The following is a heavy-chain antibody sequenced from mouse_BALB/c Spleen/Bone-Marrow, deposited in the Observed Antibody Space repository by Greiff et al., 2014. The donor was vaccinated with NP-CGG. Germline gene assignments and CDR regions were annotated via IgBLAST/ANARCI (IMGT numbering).Heavy chain of an antibody. V-gene: IGHV1-80*01. D-gene: IGHD2-4*01. Sequence: QVQLQQSGAELVRPGSSVKISCKASGYVFSSYWMNWVKQRPGQGLEWIGQIFPGDGDTNYNGQFKGKATLTADRSSTTAFMQLSSLMSEDYAVYFCARGDFDYDFTMDYWGQGTSVTVSS. CDR1: GYVFSSYW. J-gene: IGHJ4*01. CDR2: IFPGDGDT. CDR3: ARGDFDYDFTMDY.